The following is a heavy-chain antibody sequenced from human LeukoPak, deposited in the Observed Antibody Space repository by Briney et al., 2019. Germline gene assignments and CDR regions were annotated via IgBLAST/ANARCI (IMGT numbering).Heavy chain of an antibody. D-gene: IGHD2-2*01. CDR3: ARVPSAYCSSTSCEFDF. J-gene: IGHJ4*02. V-gene: IGHV3-21*01. CDR1: RFTFSDYS. Sequence: GGSLRLSCAASRFTFSDYSINWVRQAPGKGLEWVSSISSTGSYIYYADSVKGRFTISRDNAKNSLYLQMNSLRAEDTAVYYCARVPSAYCSSTSCEFDFWGQGTLVTVSS. CDR2: ISSTGSYI.